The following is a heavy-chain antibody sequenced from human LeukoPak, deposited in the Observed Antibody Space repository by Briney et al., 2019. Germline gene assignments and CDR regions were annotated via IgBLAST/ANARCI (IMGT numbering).Heavy chain of an antibody. CDR3: ARLLWFGEWVDY. D-gene: IGHD3-10*01. J-gene: IGHJ4*02. CDR1: GFTFSSYS. V-gene: IGHV3-48*04. Sequence: GGSLRLSCAASGFTFSSYSMNWVRQAPGKGLEWVSYISSSGSTIYYADSVKGRFTISRDNAKNSLYLQMNSLRAEDTAVYYCARLLWFGEWVDYWGQGTLVTVSS. CDR2: ISSSGSTI.